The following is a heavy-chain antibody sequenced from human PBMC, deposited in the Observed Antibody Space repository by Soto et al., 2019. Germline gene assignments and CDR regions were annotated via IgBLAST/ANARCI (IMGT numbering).Heavy chain of an antibody. CDR3: ASGSRVVRGAKNDPPYYYGMDV. J-gene: IGHJ6*02. CDR2: IYYSGST. CDR1: GGSISSYY. D-gene: IGHD3-10*01. Sequence: PSETLSLTCTVSGGSISSYYWSWIRQPPGKGLEWIGYIYYSGSTNYNPSLKSRVTISVDTSKNQFSLKLSSVTAADTAVYYCASGSRVVRGAKNDPPYYYGMDVWGQGTTVTVSS. V-gene: IGHV4-59*01.